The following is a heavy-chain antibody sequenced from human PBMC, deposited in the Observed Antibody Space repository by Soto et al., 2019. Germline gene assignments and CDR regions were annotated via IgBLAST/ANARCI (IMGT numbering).Heavy chain of an antibody. V-gene: IGHV3-21*01. D-gene: IGHD3-10*01. CDR2: ISSSSSYI. Sequence: EVQLVESGGGLVKPGGSLRLSCAASGFTFSSYSMNWVRQAPGKGLEWVSSISSSSSYIYYADSVKGRFTISRDNAKNSLYLQMNSLRAEDTAVYYCATRQDPKLLWFGELRGPGYMDVWGKGTTVTVSS. CDR1: GFTFSSYS. J-gene: IGHJ6*03. CDR3: ATRQDPKLLWFGELRGPGYMDV.